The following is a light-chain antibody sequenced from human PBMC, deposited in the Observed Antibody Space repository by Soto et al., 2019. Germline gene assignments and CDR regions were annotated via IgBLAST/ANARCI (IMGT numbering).Light chain of an antibody. CDR3: QKYDSAPLT. CDR1: QGFSNS. Sequence: DIQMTQSPSSLTASVGDRVTISCRASQGFSNSLAWYQQKPGKVPTLLIYGASILQSGFPSRFSGSGSGTAFTLTISSLQPEDVATYYCQKYDSAPLTFGGGTKVEIK. CDR2: GAS. V-gene: IGKV1-27*01. J-gene: IGKJ4*02.